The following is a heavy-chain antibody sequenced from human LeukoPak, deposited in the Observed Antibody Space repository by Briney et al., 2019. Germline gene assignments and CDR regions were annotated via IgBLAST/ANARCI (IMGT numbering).Heavy chain of an antibody. CDR1: GGSFSGYY. CDR3: ARGRWYGGSKGPHDY. Sequence: PSETLSLTCAVYGGSFSGYYRSWIRQPPGKGLEWIGEINHSGSTNYNPSLKSRVTISVDTSKNQFSLKLSSVTAADTAVYYCARGRWYGGSKGPHDYWGQGTLVTVSS. CDR2: INHSGST. D-gene: IGHD1-26*01. V-gene: IGHV4-34*01. J-gene: IGHJ4*02.